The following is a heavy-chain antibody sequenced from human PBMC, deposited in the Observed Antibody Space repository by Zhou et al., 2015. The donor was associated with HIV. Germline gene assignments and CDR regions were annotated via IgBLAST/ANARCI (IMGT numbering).Heavy chain of an antibody. CDR1: GGTFSSYA. V-gene: IGHV1-69*01. CDR2: IIPIFGTA. CDR3: ARGRGWPADSFNNWFDP. Sequence: QVQLVQSGAEVKKPGSSVKVSCKASGGTFSSYAISWVRQAPGQGLEWMGGIIPIFGTANYAQKFQGRVTITADESTSTAYMELSSLRSEDTAVYYCARGRGWPADSFNNWFDPWGQGTLVTVSS. J-gene: IGHJ5*02. D-gene: IGHD2-2*01.